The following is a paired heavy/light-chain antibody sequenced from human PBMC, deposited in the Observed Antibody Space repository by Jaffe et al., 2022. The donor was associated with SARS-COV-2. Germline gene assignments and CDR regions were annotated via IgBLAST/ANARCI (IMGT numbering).Light chain of an antibody. V-gene: IGLV1-51*02. CDR1: SSNIGNNY. Sequence: QSVLTQPPSVSAAPGQKVTISCSGSSSNIGNNYVSWFQQLPGTAPKLLIYEDNKRPSGIPDRFSGSKSGTSATLGITGLQTGDEADYHCVTWDGSRGVVFGGGTLVTVL. J-gene: IGLJ2*01. CDR3: VTWDGSRGVV. CDR2: EDN.
Heavy chain of an antibody. CDR2: ISAYNGNT. D-gene: IGHD3-3*01. CDR1: GYTFTTYG. J-gene: IGHJ4*02. V-gene: IGHV1-18*01. Sequence: QVQLVQSGAEVKTPGASVKVSCKASGYTFTTYGISWVRQAPGQGLEWMGWISAYNGNTNYAQKVQGRVTMTTDTSTSTAYMELRSLRSDDTAVYYCARDTRNEVWNGYYPSLAFWGQGTLVSVPS. CDR3: ARDTRNEVWNGYYPSLAF.